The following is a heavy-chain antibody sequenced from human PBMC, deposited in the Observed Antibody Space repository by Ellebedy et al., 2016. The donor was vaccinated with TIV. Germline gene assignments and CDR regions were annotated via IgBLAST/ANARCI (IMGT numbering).Heavy chain of an antibody. CDR3: GRERGGNWNAGYHHGMDV. CDR2: IAPYNGNT. J-gene: IGHJ6*02. D-gene: IGHD1-20*01. Sequence: AASVKVSCKTSGYAFTTYGVSWVRQAPGQGLEWMGWIAPYNGNTNYAQKFQGRVTMTIDTSTSTVYIELRSLRSDDTAVYYCGRERGGNWNAGYHHGMDVWGQGTTVTVSS. CDR1: GYAFTTYG. V-gene: IGHV1-18*04.